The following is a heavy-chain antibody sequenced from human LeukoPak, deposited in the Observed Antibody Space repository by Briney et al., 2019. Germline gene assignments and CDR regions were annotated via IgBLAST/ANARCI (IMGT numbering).Heavy chain of an antibody. D-gene: IGHD3-3*01. CDR3: ARGRGSIFGVAFYNWFDP. CDR1: GGSFSGYY. CDR2: INHSGST. J-gene: IGHJ5*02. Sequence: PSETLSLTCAVYGGSFSGYYWSWIRQPPGKGLEWIGEINHSGSTNYNPSLKSRVTISVDTSKNQFSLKLSSVTAADTAVYYCARGRGSIFGVAFYNWFDPWGQGTLVTVSS. V-gene: IGHV4-34*01.